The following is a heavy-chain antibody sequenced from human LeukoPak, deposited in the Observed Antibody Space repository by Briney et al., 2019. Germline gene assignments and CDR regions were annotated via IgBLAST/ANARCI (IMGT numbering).Heavy chain of an antibody. CDR2: IYYSGST. V-gene: IGHV4-59*12. D-gene: IGHD3-10*01. Sequence: SETLSLTCTVSGGSISSYYWSWIRQPPGKGLEWIGYIYYSGSTNYNPSLKSRVTISVDTSKNQFSLKLSSVTAADTAVYYCARKRGLLWFGKKFDYWGQGTLVTVSS. CDR1: GGSISSYY. J-gene: IGHJ4*02. CDR3: ARKRGLLWFGKKFDY.